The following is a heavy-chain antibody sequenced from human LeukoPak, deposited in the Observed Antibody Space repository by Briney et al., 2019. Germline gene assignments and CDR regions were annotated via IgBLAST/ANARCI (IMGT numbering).Heavy chain of an antibody. CDR3: ARAFFEYDSSGLPYFDY. V-gene: IGHV4-61*02. CDR1: GGSISSGSYY. CDR2: IYTSGST. J-gene: IGHJ4*02. D-gene: IGHD3-22*01. Sequence: SQTLSLTCTVSGGSISSGSYYWSWIRQPAGKGREWIGRIYTSGSTNYNPSLKSRVTISVDTSKNQFSLKLSSVTAADTAVYYCARAFFEYDSSGLPYFDYWGQGTLVTVSS.